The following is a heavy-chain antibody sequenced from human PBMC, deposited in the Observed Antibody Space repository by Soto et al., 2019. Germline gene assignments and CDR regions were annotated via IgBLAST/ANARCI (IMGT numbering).Heavy chain of an antibody. Sequence: QVQLQESGPGLVKPSETLSLTCTVSGGSISSYYWSWIRQPPGQGLEWIGYIYYSGSTNYTPSLKSRVTISVDTSKNQFSLKLSSVTAADTAVYYCARDNPLGWDYWGQGPLVTVSS. CDR1: GGSISSYY. V-gene: IGHV4-59*01. CDR2: IYYSGST. D-gene: IGHD2-15*01. J-gene: IGHJ4*02. CDR3: ARDNPLGWDY.